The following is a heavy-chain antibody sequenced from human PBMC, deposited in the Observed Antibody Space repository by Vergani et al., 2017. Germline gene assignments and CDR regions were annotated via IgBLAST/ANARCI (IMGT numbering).Heavy chain of an antibody. CDR2: ISGDGGST. V-gene: IGHV3-43*02. Sequence: EVQLVESGGGVVQPGGSLRLSCAASGFTFDDYAMHWVRQAPGKGLEWVSLISGDGGSTYYADSVRGRFTISRDNSKNSLYLQMNSLRTEDTALYYCAKVGDIVVVPAAFDYWGQGTLVTVSS. D-gene: IGHD2-2*01. J-gene: IGHJ4*02. CDR3: AKVGDIVVVPAAFDY. CDR1: GFTFDDYA.